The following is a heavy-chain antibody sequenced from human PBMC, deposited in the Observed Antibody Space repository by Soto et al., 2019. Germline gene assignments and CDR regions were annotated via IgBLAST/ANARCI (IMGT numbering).Heavy chain of an antibody. V-gene: IGHV3-21*01. CDR2: ISSSSSYI. Sequence: GGSLRLSCAASGFTFSSYSMNWVRQAPGKGLEWVSSISSSSSYIYYADSVKGRFTISRDNAKNSLYLQMNSLRAEDTAVYYCARDKSPIVVVVAATVFDYWGQGTLVTSPQ. D-gene: IGHD2-15*01. CDR3: ARDKSPIVVVVAATVFDY. J-gene: IGHJ4*02. CDR1: GFTFSSYS.